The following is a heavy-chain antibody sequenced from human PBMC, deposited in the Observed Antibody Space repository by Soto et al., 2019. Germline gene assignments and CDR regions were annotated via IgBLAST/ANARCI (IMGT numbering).Heavy chain of an antibody. J-gene: IGHJ5*02. CDR2: IIPIFGTA. CDR3: ARDLGYCSSNSCLNWFDP. V-gene: IGHV1-69*13. CDR1: GGTFSSYA. D-gene: IGHD2-2*01. Sequence: GASVKVSCKASGGTFSSYAISWVRQAPGQGLEWMGGIIPIFGTANYAQKFQGRVTITADESTSTAYMELSSLRSEDTAVYYCARDLGYCSSNSCLNWFDPWGQGTLVTVSS.